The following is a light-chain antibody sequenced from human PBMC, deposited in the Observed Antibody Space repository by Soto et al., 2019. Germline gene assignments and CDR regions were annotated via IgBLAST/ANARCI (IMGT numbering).Light chain of an antibody. CDR1: SSDVGGYNY. CDR3: SSYTSSSTLRV. Sequence: QSVLTQPASVSGSPGQSITISCTETSSDVGGYNYVSWYQQHPGKAPKLMIYDVSNRPSGVSNRFSGSKSGNTASLTISGLQAEDEADYYCSSYTSSSTLRVFGTGTKLTVL. J-gene: IGLJ1*01. V-gene: IGLV2-14*01. CDR2: DVS.